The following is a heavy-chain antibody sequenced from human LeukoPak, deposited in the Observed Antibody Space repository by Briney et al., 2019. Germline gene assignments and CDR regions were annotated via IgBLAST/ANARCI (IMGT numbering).Heavy chain of an antibody. J-gene: IGHJ4*02. D-gene: IGHD3-22*01. CDR2: MNPNSGNT. CDR3: ARGLGDFWSGYWYYYDSSGYYYFDY. Sequence: ASVKVSCKASGYTFTSYDINWVRQATGQGLEWMGWMNPNSGNTGYAQKFQGRVTMTRNTSISTAYMELSSLRSEDTAVYYCARGLGDFWSGYWYYYDSSGYYYFDYWGQGTLVTVSS. V-gene: IGHV1-8*01. CDR1: GYTFTSYD.